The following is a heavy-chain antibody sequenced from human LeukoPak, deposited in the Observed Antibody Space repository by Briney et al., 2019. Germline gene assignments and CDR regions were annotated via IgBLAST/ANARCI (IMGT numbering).Heavy chain of an antibody. D-gene: IGHD3-10*01. CDR3: ARDGDYYGSGNFDY. CDR2: MNPNSGNT. CDR1: GYTFTNYD. J-gene: IGHJ4*02. Sequence: GASVKVSCKTSGYTFTNYDINWVRQATGQGLEWMGWMNPNSGNTGYAQKFQGRVTITRDTSISTAYMELSSLRSEDTAVCYCARDGDYYGSGNFDYWGQGTLVTVSS. V-gene: IGHV1-8*03.